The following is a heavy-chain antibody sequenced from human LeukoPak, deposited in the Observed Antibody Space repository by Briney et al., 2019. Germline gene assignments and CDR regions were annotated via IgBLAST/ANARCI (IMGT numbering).Heavy chain of an antibody. Sequence: SETLSLTCTVSGGSISSSSYYWGWIRQPPGKGLEWIGSIYYSGSTYYNPSLKSRVTISVDTSKNQFSLKLSSVTAADTAVYYCATSKGIRYFDWLFSLAAQAADTHDAFDIWGQGTMVTVSS. CDR3: ATSKGIRYFDWLFSLAAQAADTHDAFDI. D-gene: IGHD3-9*01. CDR1: GGSISSSSYY. J-gene: IGHJ3*02. V-gene: IGHV4-39*01. CDR2: IYYSGST.